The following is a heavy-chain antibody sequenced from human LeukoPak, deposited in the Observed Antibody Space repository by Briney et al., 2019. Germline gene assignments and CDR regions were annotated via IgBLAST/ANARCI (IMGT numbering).Heavy chain of an antibody. V-gene: IGHV3-30-3*01. CDR2: ISYDGSNK. Sequence: PGRSLRLSCAASGFTFSSYAMHWVRQAPGKGLEWVAVISYDGSNKYYADSVKGRFTISRDNSKNTLYLQMNSLRAEDTAVYYCAKEYRYYYDSSGYKGYYFDYWGQGTLVTVSS. CDR1: GFTFSSYA. D-gene: IGHD3-22*01. J-gene: IGHJ4*02. CDR3: AKEYRYYYDSSGYKGYYFDY.